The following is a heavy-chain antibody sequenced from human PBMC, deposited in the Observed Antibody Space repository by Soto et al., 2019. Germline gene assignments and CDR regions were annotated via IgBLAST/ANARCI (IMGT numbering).Heavy chain of an antibody. D-gene: IGHD1-1*01. Sequence: QVQLVESGGGVVQPGRSLRLSCAASGFTFSYYGMHWVRQAPGKGLEWVAVIWYDGSNKYYADSVKGRFTISRDNSKNTLYLQMNSLRAEDTAVYYCARDLEGPFDYWDQGTLVTVSS. CDR3: ARDLEGPFDY. CDR1: GFTFSYYG. V-gene: IGHV3-33*01. J-gene: IGHJ4*02. CDR2: IWYDGSNK.